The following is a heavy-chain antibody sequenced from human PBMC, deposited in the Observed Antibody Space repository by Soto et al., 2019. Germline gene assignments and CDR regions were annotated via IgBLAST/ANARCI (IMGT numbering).Heavy chain of an antibody. Sequence: AVGSLRLSCAASGFSVSGNYMSWVRQAPGKGLEWVSVIYSDGSTYYADSVKGRFTISRDNSKNTLYLQMNSLRAEDTAVYYCARDCSSTSCYTPHYGMDVWGQGTTVTVSS. D-gene: IGHD2-2*02. CDR3: ARDCSSTSCYTPHYGMDV. CDR2: IYSDGST. J-gene: IGHJ6*02. CDR1: GFSVSGNY. V-gene: IGHV3-53*01.